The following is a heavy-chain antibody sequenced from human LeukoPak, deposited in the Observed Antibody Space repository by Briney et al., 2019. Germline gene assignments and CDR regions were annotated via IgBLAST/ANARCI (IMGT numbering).Heavy chain of an antibody. J-gene: IGHJ3*02. CDR2: ISGSGGST. V-gene: IGHV3-23*01. D-gene: IGHD1-14*01. CDR3: TRDWRNMAFDI. Sequence: SGGSLRLSCAASGFTFSSYAMSWVRQAPGKGLEWVSAISGSGGSTYYADSVKGRFTISRDNAKNTLCLQMNSLRVEDTAVYYCTRDWRNMAFDIWGQGTLVTVSS. CDR1: GFTFSSYA.